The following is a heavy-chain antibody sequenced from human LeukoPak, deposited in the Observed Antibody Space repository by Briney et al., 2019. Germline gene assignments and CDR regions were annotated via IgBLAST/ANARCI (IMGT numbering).Heavy chain of an antibody. Sequence: KPSETLSLTCTVSGGSVNSGGYYWSWIRQHPGKGLEWIGYISYSGSTYYNPSLKSRLTISLDTSKNQFSLRLSSVNAADAAVYFCAVGPHHYFDSWGQGTLVTVSS. V-gene: IGHV4-31*03. CDR1: GGSVNSGGYY. J-gene: IGHJ4*02. CDR2: ISYSGST. CDR3: AVGPHHYFDS.